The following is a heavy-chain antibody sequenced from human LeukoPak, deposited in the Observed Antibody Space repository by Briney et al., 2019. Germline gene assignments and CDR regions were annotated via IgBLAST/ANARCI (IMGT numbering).Heavy chain of an antibody. Sequence: KPSETLSLTCTGSGGSISGYYWSWIRQPPGKGLEWICYIHYSGSTNYNPSLTSRVTISVDTSKNQFSLKLSSVTAADTAVYYCARVVLSSSWERPYFNYWGQGTLVTVSS. CDR3: ARVVLSSSWERPYFNY. CDR1: GGSISGYY. V-gene: IGHV4-59*01. CDR2: IHYSGST. D-gene: IGHD6-13*01. J-gene: IGHJ4*02.